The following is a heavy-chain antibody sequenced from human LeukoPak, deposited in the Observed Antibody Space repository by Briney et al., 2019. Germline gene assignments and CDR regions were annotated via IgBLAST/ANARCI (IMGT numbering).Heavy chain of an antibody. CDR1: VVNPTSYW. D-gene: IGHD3-22*01. CDR3: TRDARTCHSSGCWKPSYY. Sequence: PGRTPRLSRALSVVNPTSYWMHCVPESPGKGVVGGSRMNSDGTGTDPDSVKGRFTISRDNSNNTWYLQMNSLRAYHTAVHECTRDARTCHSSGCWKPSYYWGQGALVTVSP. CDR2: MNSDGTGT. J-gene: IGHJ4*02. V-gene: IGHV3-74*01.